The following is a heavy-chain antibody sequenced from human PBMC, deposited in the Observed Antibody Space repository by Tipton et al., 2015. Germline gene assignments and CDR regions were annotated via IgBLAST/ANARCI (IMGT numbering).Heavy chain of an antibody. CDR3: ARGDYGGNSLLSDAFDI. CDR2: ISWNGGST. J-gene: IGHJ3*02. D-gene: IGHD4-23*01. V-gene: IGHV3-9*01. CDR1: GFTFEDFA. Sequence: SLRLSCAASGFTFEDFAMHWVRKTPGKGLEWVSGISWNGGSTGYGDSVKGRFTISRDYAKNSLYLQMNSLRAEDTAVYYCARGDYGGNSLLSDAFDIWGQGTMVTVSS.